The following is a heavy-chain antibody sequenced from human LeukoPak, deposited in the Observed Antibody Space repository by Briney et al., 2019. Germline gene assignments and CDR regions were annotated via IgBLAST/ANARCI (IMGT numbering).Heavy chain of an antibody. Sequence: QAGGSLRLSCAASGFTFSSYATTWVRQAPGKGLEWVSVISGSGGNTYHADSVKGRFTISRDNSKNTLSLQMNSLRVEDTAVYYCAKGRDFLDYWGQGTLVTVSS. CDR3: AKGRDFLDY. CDR1: GFTFSSYA. D-gene: IGHD2/OR15-2a*01. J-gene: IGHJ4*02. V-gene: IGHV3-23*01. CDR2: ISGSGGNT.